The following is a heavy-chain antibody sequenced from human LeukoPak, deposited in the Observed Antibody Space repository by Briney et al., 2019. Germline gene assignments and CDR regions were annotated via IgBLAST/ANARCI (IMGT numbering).Heavy chain of an antibody. J-gene: IGHJ3*02. CDR3: ARGGYYYDSSGASDI. CDR2: ISSSSSYI. D-gene: IGHD3-22*01. V-gene: IGHV3-21*01. CDR1: GFTFSSYS. Sequence: GGSLRLSCAASGFTFSSYSMTWVRQAPGKGLEWVSSISSSSSYIYYADSVKGRFTISRDNAKNSLYLQMNSLRAEDTAVYYCARGGYYYDSSGASDIWGQGTMVTVSS.